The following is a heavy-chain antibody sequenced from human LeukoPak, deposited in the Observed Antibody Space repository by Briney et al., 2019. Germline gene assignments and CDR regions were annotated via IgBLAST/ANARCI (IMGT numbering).Heavy chain of an antibody. CDR3: AKSRDTAMGMIDY. CDR1: GFTFSSYA. D-gene: IGHD5-18*01. J-gene: IGHJ4*02. CDR2: ISGSGGST. V-gene: IGHV3-23*01. Sequence: GGSLRLSCAASGFTFSSYAMSWVRKAPGKGLEWVSAISGSGGSTYYADSVKGRFTISRDNSKNTLFVQMNSLRAADTAVYYCAKSRDTAMGMIDYWGPGTLVTVSS.